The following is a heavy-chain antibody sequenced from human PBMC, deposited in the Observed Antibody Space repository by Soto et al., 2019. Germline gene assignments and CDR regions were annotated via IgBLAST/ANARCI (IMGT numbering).Heavy chain of an antibody. CDR2: ISSSSSYI. V-gene: IGHV3-21*01. CDR1: GFTFSSYS. J-gene: IGHJ5*02. Sequence: GGSLRLSCAASGFTFSSYSMNWVRQAPGKGLEWVSSISSSSSYIYYADSVKGRFTISRDNAKNSLYLQMNSLRAEDTAVYYCARVSGYYYDRSGSQWFDPWGQGTLVTVSS. CDR3: ARVSGYYYDRSGSQWFDP. D-gene: IGHD3-22*01.